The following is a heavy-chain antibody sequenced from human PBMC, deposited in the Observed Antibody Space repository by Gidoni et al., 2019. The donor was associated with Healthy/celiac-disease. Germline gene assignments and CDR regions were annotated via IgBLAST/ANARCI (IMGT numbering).Heavy chain of an antibody. Sequence: QQQRQEPGPGPVKPSENLSLTCPASGCLISSSSYYWGWICQPPGKVLEWIGGLYYSGIPYYNPYLKGRVTISVYTSTNQFSLKLSSVTAADTAVYYCARRSGSSWRNWFDPWGQGTLVTVSS. D-gene: IGHD6-13*01. V-gene: IGHV4-39*01. CDR3: ARRSGSSWRNWFDP. J-gene: IGHJ5*02. CDR2: LYYSGIP. CDR1: GCLISSSSYY.